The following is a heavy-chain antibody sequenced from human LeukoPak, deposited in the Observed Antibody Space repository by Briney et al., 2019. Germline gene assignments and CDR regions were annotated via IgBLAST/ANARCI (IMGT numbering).Heavy chain of an antibody. J-gene: IGHJ6*02. CDR1: GGTFSSYA. D-gene: IGHD1-26*01. V-gene: IGHV1-69*04. CDR2: IIPILGIA. Sequence: SVKVSCKASGGTFSSYAISWVRQAPGQGLEWMGRIIPILGIANYAQKFQGRVTITADKSTSTAYMELSSLRSEDTAVYYCGGSYYGDYYGMDVWGQGTTVTASS. CDR3: GGSYYGDYYGMDV.